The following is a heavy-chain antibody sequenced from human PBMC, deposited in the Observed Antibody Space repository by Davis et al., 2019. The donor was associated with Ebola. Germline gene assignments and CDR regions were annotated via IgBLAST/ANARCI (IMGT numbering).Heavy chain of an antibody. J-gene: IGHJ4*02. CDR2: ISSSSSTT. Sequence: GESLKISCAASGFTFSIYSMNWVRQAPGKGLEWVSYISSSSSTTYYADSVKGRFTISRDNAKNSLYLQMNSLRAEDTAVYYCARGYIRPYSSSWALQPYYFDYWGQGTLVTVSS. D-gene: IGHD6-13*01. CDR1: GFTFSIYS. V-gene: IGHV3-48*01. CDR3: ARGYIRPYSSSWALQPYYFDY.